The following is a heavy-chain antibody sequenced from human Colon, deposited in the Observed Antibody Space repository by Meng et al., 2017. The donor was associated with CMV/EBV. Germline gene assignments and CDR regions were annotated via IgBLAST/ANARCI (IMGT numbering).Heavy chain of an antibody. D-gene: IGHD6-6*01. Sequence: SVKVSCKASGGTFKSYSISWVRQAPGQGLEWMGRISPALGIASYAQKFPDRVTITADISTSTAYTELTTLRSDDTAVYYCARDMLWGSSSTYFDSWGQGTLVTVSS. V-gene: IGHV1-69*04. CDR3: ARDMLWGSSSTYFDS. J-gene: IGHJ4*02. CDR1: GGTFKSYS. CDR2: ISPALGIA.